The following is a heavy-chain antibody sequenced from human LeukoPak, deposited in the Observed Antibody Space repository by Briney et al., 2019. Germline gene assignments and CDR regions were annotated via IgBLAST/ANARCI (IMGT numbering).Heavy chain of an antibody. D-gene: IGHD3-22*01. J-gene: IGHJ3*02. Sequence: SETLSLTCTVSGGSISSYYWSWIRQPAGKGLEWIGRIYTSGSTNYNPSLKSRVTISVDTSKNQFSLKLSSVTAADTAVYYCARDQSSGYYDSSGYYWNAFDIWGQGTMVTVSS. CDR1: GGSISSYY. V-gene: IGHV4-4*07. CDR2: IYTSGST. CDR3: ARDQSSGYYDSSGYYWNAFDI.